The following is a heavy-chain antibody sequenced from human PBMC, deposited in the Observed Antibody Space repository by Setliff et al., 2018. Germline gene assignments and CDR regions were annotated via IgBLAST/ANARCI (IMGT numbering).Heavy chain of an antibody. CDR2: INPNSGGT. J-gene: IGHJ4*02. V-gene: IGHV1-2*04. CDR3: ARDRDSSGYPYYFDY. CDR1: GYTFTSYS. D-gene: IGHD3-22*01. Sequence: ASVKVSCKASGYTFTSYSMHWVRQAPGQSLEWMGWINPNSGGTNYAQKFQGWVTMTRDTSISTAYMELSRLRSDDTAVYYCARDRDSSGYPYYFDYWGQGTLVTVSS.